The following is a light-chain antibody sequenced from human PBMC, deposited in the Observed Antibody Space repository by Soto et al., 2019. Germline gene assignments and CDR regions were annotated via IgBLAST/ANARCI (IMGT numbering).Light chain of an antibody. J-gene: IGLJ1*01. V-gene: IGLV2-18*01. CDR2: EVS. CDR1: ISDLGRYNR. CDR3: ATWDDSLNLLYV. Sequence: SLPPAGSGSPGQSFPISCTGTISDLGRYNRVSWYQRPPGTGPKLMIYEVSNRPSGVPDRFSGSKSGNTASLAISGLQSEDKAEYYCATWDDSLNLLYVFGTATKVTVL.